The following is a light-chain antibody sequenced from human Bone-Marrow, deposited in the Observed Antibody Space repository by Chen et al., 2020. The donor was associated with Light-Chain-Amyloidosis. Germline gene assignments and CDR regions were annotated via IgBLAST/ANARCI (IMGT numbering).Light chain of an antibody. CDR1: QTISSNY. V-gene: IGKV3-20*01. Sequence: EIVLTQSPGTMSLSPGEGANLPCRASQTISSNYLTWYQQKFGQTPRLLIYGSSSRATGIPDRFTGSGSGTNFTLTINRLEPEDFAMYYCQQYGTSPLTFGGRTKVEIK. J-gene: IGKJ4*01. CDR2: GSS. CDR3: QQYGTSPLT.